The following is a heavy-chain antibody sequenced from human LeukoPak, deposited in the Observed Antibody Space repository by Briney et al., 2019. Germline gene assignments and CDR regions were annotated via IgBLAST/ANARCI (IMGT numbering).Heavy chain of an antibody. CDR1: GGSISSYY. Sequence: SESLSLTCTVSGGSISSYYWSWIRQPPGKGLEWIGYIYYSGSTNYNPSLKSRVTISVDTSKNQFSLKLSSVTAADTAVYYCARGPTTVTRAFDYWGQGTLVTVSS. D-gene: IGHD4-17*01. CDR3: ARGPTTVTRAFDY. J-gene: IGHJ4*02. V-gene: IGHV4-59*12. CDR2: IYYSGST.